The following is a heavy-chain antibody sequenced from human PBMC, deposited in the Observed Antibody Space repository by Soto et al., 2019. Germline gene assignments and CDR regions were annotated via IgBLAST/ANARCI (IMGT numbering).Heavy chain of an antibody. CDR1: GFTFSSYA. J-gene: IGHJ4*02. D-gene: IGHD6-13*01. CDR2: ISYDGSNK. CDR3: AKDSWYFDL. Sequence: PGGSLRLSCAASGFTFSSYAMHWVRQAPGKGLEWVAVISYDGSNKYYADSVKGRFTISRDNSKNTLYLQMNSLRAEDTGVYYCAKDSWYFDLWSQGSQVTVSS. V-gene: IGHV3-30-3*01.